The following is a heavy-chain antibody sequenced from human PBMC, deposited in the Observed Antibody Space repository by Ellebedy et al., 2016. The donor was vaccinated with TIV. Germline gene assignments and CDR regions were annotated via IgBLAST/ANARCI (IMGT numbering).Heavy chain of an antibody. J-gene: IGHJ6*03. V-gene: IGHV5-51*01. CDR1: GYRFTNYW. CDR2: IYPADSTT. D-gene: IGHD2-2*01. Sequence: GESLKISXKASGYRFTNYWIGWVRQMPGRGLEWLGIIYPADSTTRYSPSFQGQVTISADKSISTAYLQWSSLKASDTAMYYCARHPYCSSSICHSDYNYYFMDVWGKGTTVTVSS. CDR3: ARHPYCSSSICHSDYNYYFMDV.